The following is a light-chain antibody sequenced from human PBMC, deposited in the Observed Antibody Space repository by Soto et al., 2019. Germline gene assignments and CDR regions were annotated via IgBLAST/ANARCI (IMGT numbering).Light chain of an antibody. V-gene: IGKV3-11*01. Sequence: QSPPTLSSSQGERATLSCRASQSVDGNLGWYQQGPGQSPRLLIYDASSRATGVPARFSGSGSGTDFTLTLSSLEPEDFALYYCQQRNDWRRGAFGQGTRLEIK. CDR3: QQRNDWRRGA. CDR1: QSVDGN. J-gene: IGKJ5*01. CDR2: DAS.